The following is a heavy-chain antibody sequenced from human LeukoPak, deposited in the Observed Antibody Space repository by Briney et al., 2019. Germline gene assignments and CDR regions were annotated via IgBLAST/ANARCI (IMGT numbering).Heavy chain of an antibody. CDR1: GFTFSSYS. Sequence: GGSLRLSCAASGFTFSSYSMNWVRQAPGKGLEWVSYITSSGSSIYYRDSVRGRFTISRDNAKNSLYLQMNSLRAEDTAVYYCARAGIQLWLHIWGQGTMVTVSS. J-gene: IGHJ3*02. CDR3: ARAGIQLWLHI. CDR2: ITSSGSSI. V-gene: IGHV3-48*04. D-gene: IGHD5-18*01.